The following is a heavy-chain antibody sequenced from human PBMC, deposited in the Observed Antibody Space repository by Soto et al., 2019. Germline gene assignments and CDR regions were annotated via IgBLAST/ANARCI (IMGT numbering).Heavy chain of an antibody. CDR2: ISISGSYI. V-gene: IGHV3-21*01. D-gene: IGHD5-18*01. Sequence: GGSLRLSCAASGFTFSSYTMNWVRQAPGKGLEWVSSISISGSYIYADSVKGRFTISRDNAKNSLQLQMNSLRAEDTAVYYCAIGSWIQLWWDYWGQGTLVTVSS. J-gene: IGHJ4*02. CDR3: AIGSWIQLWWDY. CDR1: GFTFSSYT.